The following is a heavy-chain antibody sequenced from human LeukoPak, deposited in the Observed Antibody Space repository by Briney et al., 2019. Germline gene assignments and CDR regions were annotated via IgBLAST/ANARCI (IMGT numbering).Heavy chain of an antibody. V-gene: IGHV3-66*01. CDR1: GFTVSSNY. D-gene: IGHD3-16*01. CDR3: ARDHRIGGS. Sequence: GGSLRLSCAASGFTVSSNYMSWVRQAPGKGLEWVSVIYGVNSTYYTDSVKGRFTISRDNSKNTVYLQMNSLRADDTAVYFCARDHRIGGSWGQGTLVTVSS. J-gene: IGHJ4*02. CDR2: IYGVNST.